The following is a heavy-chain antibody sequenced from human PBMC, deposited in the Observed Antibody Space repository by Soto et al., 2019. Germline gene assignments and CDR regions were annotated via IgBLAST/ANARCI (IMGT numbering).Heavy chain of an antibody. CDR3: AAGLFSSSWYRDYYGMDV. V-gene: IGHV1-58*02. CDR2: IVVGSGNT. J-gene: IGHJ6*02. D-gene: IGHD6-13*01. CDR1: GFTFTSSA. Sequence: ASVKVSCKASGFTFTSSAMQWVRQARGQRLEWIGWIVVGSGNTNYAQKFQERVTITRDMSTSTAYMELSSLRSEDTAVYYCAAGLFSSSWYRDYYGMDVWGQVTTVTVSS.